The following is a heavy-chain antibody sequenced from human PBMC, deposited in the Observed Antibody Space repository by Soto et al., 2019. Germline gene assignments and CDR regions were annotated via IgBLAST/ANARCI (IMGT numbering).Heavy chain of an antibody. J-gene: IGHJ4*02. V-gene: IGHV4-34*01. CDR2: SNHSGST. CDR3: ARGSRGYSGHARPFAY. D-gene: IGHD5-12*01. Sequence: QVQLQQWGAGLLKPSETLSLTCAVYGGSFSGYYCSWIRQPPGKGLEWMGDSNHSGSTNYNPTLKPPVPISVDTSKNRFALKLSSVTAADTAVYYCARGSRGYSGHARPFAYWGQGTLVTVSS. CDR1: GGSFSGYY.